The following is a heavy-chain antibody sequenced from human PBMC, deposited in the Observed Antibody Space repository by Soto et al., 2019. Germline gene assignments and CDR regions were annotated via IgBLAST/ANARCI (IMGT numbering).Heavy chain of an antibody. CDR2: INWNSGHI. Sequence: EVQVVESGGGLAQPGRSLTLSCTMSGFTFDDFAMNWVRQAPGKGLEWVSGINWNSGHIEYADSVKGRFTISRDNSKNTLYLQMNSLRAEDTAVYYCARAFRRYDILTYGMDVWGQGTTVTVSS. J-gene: IGHJ6*02. CDR3: ARAFRRYDILTYGMDV. CDR1: GFTFDDFA. V-gene: IGHV3-9*01. D-gene: IGHD3-9*01.